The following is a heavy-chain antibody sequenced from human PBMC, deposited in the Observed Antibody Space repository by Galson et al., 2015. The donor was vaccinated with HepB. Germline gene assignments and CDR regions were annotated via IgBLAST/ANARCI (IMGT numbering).Heavy chain of an antibody. CDR3: TRMGDFSGYSSK. V-gene: IGHV3-73*01. CDR2: IRSKGNDYAT. J-gene: IGHJ4*02. CDR1: GFNFSGSA. D-gene: IGHD5-12*01. Sequence: SLRLSCAASGFNFSGSAIHWVRQASGKGPEWVGRIRSKGNDYATSYVESLKGRFTISRDDSRNMAYLHMKSLKTEDTAVYYCTRMGDFSGYSSKWGQGTLVTVSS.